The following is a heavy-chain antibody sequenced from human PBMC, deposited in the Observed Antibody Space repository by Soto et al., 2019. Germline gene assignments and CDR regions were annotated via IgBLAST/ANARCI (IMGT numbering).Heavy chain of an antibody. CDR3: TTEERITIFGVVIGSSFDY. Sequence: PGGSLRPSCAASGFTFSNAWMSWVRQAPGKGLEWVGRIKSKTDGGTTDYAAPVKGRFTISRDDSKNTLYLRMNSLKTEDTAVYYCTTEERITIFGVVIGSSFDYWGQGTLVTVSS. V-gene: IGHV3-15*01. CDR2: IKSKTDGGTT. CDR1: GFTFSNAW. D-gene: IGHD3-3*01. J-gene: IGHJ4*02.